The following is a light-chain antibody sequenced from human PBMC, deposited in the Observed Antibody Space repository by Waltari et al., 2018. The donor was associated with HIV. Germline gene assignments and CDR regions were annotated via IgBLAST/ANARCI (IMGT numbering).Light chain of an antibody. J-gene: IGLJ2*01. CDR1: SSNIGSTY. CDR2: DNI. CDR3: GTLDSSLSAYVV. V-gene: IGLV1-51*01. Sequence: QSVLTQTPSVSAAPGQKVTISCPGSSSNIGSTYVSWYQQFPGTAPKLLSYDNIKRPSAIPGASSRSTAGTSATLGITGLPTGDEADYYGGTLDSSLSAYVVFGGGTKLTVL.